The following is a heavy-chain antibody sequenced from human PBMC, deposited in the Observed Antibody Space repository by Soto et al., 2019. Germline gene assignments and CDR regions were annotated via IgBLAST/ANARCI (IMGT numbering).Heavy chain of an antibody. J-gene: IGHJ4*02. CDR3: ARFAMVRPNDY. D-gene: IGHD3-10*01. Sequence: QVHLVQSGAEVKKPGASVKVSCKASGYIFTTYGISWVRQAPGQGLEWMGWISAYNGNTNYAQKFQSRVTMTTDASTNTAYMELRSLRSADTAVYYCARFAMVRPNDYWGQGTLVTLSS. CDR2: ISAYNGNT. CDR1: GYIFTTYG. V-gene: IGHV1-18*01.